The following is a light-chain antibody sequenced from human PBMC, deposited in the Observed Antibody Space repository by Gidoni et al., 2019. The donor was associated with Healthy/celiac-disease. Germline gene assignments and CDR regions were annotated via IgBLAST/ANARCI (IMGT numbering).Light chain of an antibody. V-gene: IGKV1-33*01. J-gene: IGKJ5*01. CDR1: QDISNY. CDR3: QQYDNLLIT. Sequence: DIQMTQSPSSLSASVGDRVTITCQASQDISNYLNLYQQKPGKAPKLLLYDASNLETGVPSRFSGSGSGTDFTFTISSLQPEDIATYYCQQYDNLLITFGQGTRLEIK. CDR2: DAS.